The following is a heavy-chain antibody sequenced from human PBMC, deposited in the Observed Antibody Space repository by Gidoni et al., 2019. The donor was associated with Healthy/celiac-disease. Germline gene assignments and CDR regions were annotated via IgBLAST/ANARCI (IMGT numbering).Heavy chain of an antibody. CDR2: ISYDGSNK. CDR1: GFTFSSYG. J-gene: IGHJ4*02. Sequence: QVQLVESGGGVVQPGRSLRLSCAASGFTFSSYGMHWVRQAPGKGLEWVAVISYDGSNKYYADSVKGRFTISRDNSKNTLYLQMNSLRAEDTAVYYCAKDQGPLVVPAAIGDYWGQGTLVTVSS. CDR3: AKDQGPLVVPAAIGDY. V-gene: IGHV3-30*18. D-gene: IGHD2-2*02.